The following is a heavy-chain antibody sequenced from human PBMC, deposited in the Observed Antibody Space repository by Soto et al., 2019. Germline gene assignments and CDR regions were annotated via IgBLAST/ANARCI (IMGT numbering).Heavy chain of an antibody. Sequence: QVQLVESGGGVVQPGRSLRLSCAASGSTFSSYAMHWVRQAPGQGLEWLAVISYDGSSKFYADSVKGRLAISRDNSKSTLYLQVDSLRSEDTAVYYCARRGSGNYYYVLDVWGQGTTFTVSS. CDR1: GSTFSSYA. CDR2: ISYDGSSK. D-gene: IGHD6-25*01. J-gene: IGHJ6*02. CDR3: ARRGSGNYYYVLDV. V-gene: IGHV3-30*09.